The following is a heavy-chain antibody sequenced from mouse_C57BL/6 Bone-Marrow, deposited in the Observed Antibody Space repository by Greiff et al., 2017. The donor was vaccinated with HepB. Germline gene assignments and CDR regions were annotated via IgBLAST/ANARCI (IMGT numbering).Heavy chain of an antibody. D-gene: IGHD1-1*01. CDR1: GYTFTSYG. Sequence: QVQLKESGAELARPGASVKLSCKASGYTFTSYGISWVKQRTGQGLEWIGEIYPRSGNTYYNEKLKGKATLTADKSSSTAYMELRSLTSEDSAVYFCARGIYYYGSSYAMDYWGQGTSVTVSS. CDR2: IYPRSGNT. CDR3: ARGIYYYGSSYAMDY. V-gene: IGHV1-81*01. J-gene: IGHJ4*01.